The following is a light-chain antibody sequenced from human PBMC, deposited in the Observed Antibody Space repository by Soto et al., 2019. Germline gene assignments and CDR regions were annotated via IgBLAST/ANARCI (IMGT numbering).Light chain of an antibody. V-gene: IGKV3-20*01. CDR1: QSLSSIY. CDR2: GAS. Sequence: EIVLTQSPGTLSLSPGERATLSCRASQSLSSIYLAWFQQKPGQAPRFLIYGASNRATGIPDRFSGSGSGTDFTLTISRLEPEDFAVYYCQQYATSPALTFGGGTKVDIK. CDR3: QQYATSPALT. J-gene: IGKJ4*01.